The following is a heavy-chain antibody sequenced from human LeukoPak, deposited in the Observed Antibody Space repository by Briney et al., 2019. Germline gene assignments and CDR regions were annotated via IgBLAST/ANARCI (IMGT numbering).Heavy chain of an antibody. CDR3: ARGTGGTYYPFDY. V-gene: IGHV3-7*05. Sequence: QPGGSLRLSCAASGFTFSNYWMTWVRQAPGKGLGWVGNIKQDGSEKYYADSVKGRFTISRDNAKNSLYLQINSLRAEDTAVYFCARGTGGTYYPFDYWGQGTLVTVSS. D-gene: IGHD1-26*01. CDR2: IKQDGSEK. CDR1: GFTFSNYW. J-gene: IGHJ4*02.